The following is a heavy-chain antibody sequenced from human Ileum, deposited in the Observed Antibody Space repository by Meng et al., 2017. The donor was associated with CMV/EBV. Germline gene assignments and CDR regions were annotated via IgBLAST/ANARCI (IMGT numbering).Heavy chain of an antibody. CDR2: VYSSGST. CDR1: GGPISGYY. Sequence: QVQLQASGPGLVKPSEALSLTCTVSGGPISGYYWSWIRQPATKGLEWIGRVYSSGSTDYNPSLQSRVTMSVDTSKNQFSLKLSSVTAADTAVYYCARGSSSWAFDYWGQGTLVTVSS. V-gene: IGHV4-4*07. CDR3: ARGSSSWAFDY. D-gene: IGHD2-2*01. J-gene: IGHJ4*02.